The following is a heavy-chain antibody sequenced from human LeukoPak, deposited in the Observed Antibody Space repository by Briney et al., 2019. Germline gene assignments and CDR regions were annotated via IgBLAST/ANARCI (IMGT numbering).Heavy chain of an antibody. V-gene: IGHV3-23*01. J-gene: IGHJ6*03. CDR2: ISGSGGST. CDR1: GFTFSSYA. CDR3: AKDAIFGVVINYYYYMDV. Sequence: GGSLRLSCAASGFTFSSYAMSWVRQAPGKGLEWVSAISGSGGSTYYADSVKSRFTISRDNSKNTLYLQMNSLRAEDTAVYYCAKDAIFGVVINYYYYMDVWGKGTTVTVSS. D-gene: IGHD3-3*01.